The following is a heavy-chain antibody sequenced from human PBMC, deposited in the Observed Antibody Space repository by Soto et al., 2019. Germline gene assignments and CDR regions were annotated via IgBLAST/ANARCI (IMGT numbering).Heavy chain of an antibody. V-gene: IGHV1-69*13. D-gene: IGHD6-13*01. CDR3: VRDSGAKLSSS. CDR2: IVPIYRTA. CDR1: GGTFSSYR. J-gene: IGHJ4*02. Sequence: SVKVSCKASGGTFSSYRINWVRQAPGQRLEWVGGIVPIYRTADYAQKFQGRVTITADESARTSYMELRSLKSQDTAVYYCVRDSGAKLSSSWGQGTLVTVSS.